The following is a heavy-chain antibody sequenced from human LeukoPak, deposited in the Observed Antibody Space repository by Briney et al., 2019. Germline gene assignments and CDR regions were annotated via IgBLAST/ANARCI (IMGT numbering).Heavy chain of an antibody. Sequence: ASVKVSCKAAGYTFTGYYMHWVRLAPGQGLEWMVRINPNSGGTNYAQKFQGRLTMTRDTSISTAYMELSRLRSDDTAVYYCARAIGYDFWSGYYVFDYWGQGTLVTVSS. J-gene: IGHJ4*02. CDR2: INPNSGGT. CDR1: GYTFTGYY. D-gene: IGHD3-3*01. V-gene: IGHV1-2*06. CDR3: ARAIGYDFWSGYYVFDY.